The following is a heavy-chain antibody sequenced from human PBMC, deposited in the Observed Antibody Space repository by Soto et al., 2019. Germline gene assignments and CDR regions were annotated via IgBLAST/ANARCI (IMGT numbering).Heavy chain of an antibody. CDR3: ARESGGATATLDYYYFYMDV. V-gene: IGHV1-2*04. Sequence: QVQLVQSGAEVKKPGASVTVSCRASGDSFTGYYMHWVRQAPGQGLEWMGWINPNSGVTKYAQKFQGWVTMTRDTSRRPVYMELRRLRSEDTAVYYCARESGGATATLDYYYFYMDVWGTETTVTVSS. CDR1: GDSFTGYY. J-gene: IGHJ6*03. CDR2: INPNSGVT. D-gene: IGHD1-26*01.